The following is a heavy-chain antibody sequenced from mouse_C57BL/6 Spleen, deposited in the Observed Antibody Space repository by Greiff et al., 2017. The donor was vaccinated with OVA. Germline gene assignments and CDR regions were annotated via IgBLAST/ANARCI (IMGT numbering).Heavy chain of an antibody. J-gene: IGHJ3*01. Sequence: VKLMESGPELVKPGASVKLSCKASGYTFTSYDINWVKQRPGQGLEWIGWIYPRDGSTKYNEKFKGKATLTVDTSSSTAYMELHSLTSEDSAVYVGARNDYGSSYSWFAYWGQGTLVTVSA. D-gene: IGHD1-1*01. CDR2: IYPRDGST. CDR1: GYTFTSYD. CDR3: ARNDYGSSYSWFAY. V-gene: IGHV1-85*01.